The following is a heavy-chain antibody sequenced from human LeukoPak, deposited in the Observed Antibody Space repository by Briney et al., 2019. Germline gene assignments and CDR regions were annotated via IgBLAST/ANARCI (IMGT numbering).Heavy chain of an antibody. J-gene: IGHJ4*02. Sequence: GGPLRLSCAASGFTLSRYEMNWVRQAPGKGLEWVSYISSSGSTIYYPDSVKGRFTISRDNAKNSLYLQMNSRRAEEPAVFYCARTVGAPASLHYWGRGTLLTDSS. V-gene: IGHV3-48*03. CDR3: ARTVGAPASLHY. CDR1: GFTLSRYE. D-gene: IGHD4-23*01. CDR2: ISSSGSTI.